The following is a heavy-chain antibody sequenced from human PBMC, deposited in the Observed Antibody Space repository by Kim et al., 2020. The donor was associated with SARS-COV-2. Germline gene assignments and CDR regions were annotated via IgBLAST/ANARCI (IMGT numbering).Heavy chain of an antibody. Sequence: GGSLRLSCAASGLTFSSFGMNWVRQAPGKGLEGVSGISGRGTSTYYADSVKGLFTISRDISKNTVDLQMSSLRAEDTDLYYCAKDGRYCTSTSCTYYHGMDAWGPGTTVTAS. CDR3: AKDGRYCTSTSCTYYHGMDA. V-gene: IGHV3-23*01. CDR2: ISGRGTST. J-gene: IGHJ6*02. D-gene: IGHD2-2*01. CDR1: GLTFSSFG.